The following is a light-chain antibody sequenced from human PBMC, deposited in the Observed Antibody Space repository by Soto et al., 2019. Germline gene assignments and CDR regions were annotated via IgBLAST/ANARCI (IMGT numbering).Light chain of an antibody. CDR3: SSYRSSDTLEV. J-gene: IGLJ1*01. Sequence: QSALTQPASVSGSPGQSITISCTGTSSDVGGYNYVSWYQQHPGKAPKLMIYEVSNRPSGVSNRFSGSKFGNTASLTISGVQPDDEADYYCSSYRSSDTLEVFGTGTKVTVL. V-gene: IGLV2-14*01. CDR1: SSDVGGYNY. CDR2: EVS.